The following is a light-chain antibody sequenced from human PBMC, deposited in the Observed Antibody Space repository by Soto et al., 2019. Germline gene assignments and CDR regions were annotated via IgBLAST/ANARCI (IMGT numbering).Light chain of an antibody. Sequence: QSVLTQPPSVSGSPRQSVAISCTGTSSDVGSYNRVSWYQQPPGAAPTLMIYEVSNRPSGVPDRFSGSKSGNTASLTISGLQAEDEADYYCNSYTGSTTYVFGTGTKVTV. CDR2: EVS. J-gene: IGLJ1*01. CDR3: NSYTGSTTYV. V-gene: IGLV2-18*02. CDR1: SSDVGSYNR.